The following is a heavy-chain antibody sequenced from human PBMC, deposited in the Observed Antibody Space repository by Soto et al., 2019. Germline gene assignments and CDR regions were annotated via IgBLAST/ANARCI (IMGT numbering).Heavy chain of an antibody. CDR3: ERIQSSYGLYYFDY. Sequence: SGPTLVNTTETLTLTCTVSGFSLSNARMGFSWIRQPPGKALEWLPHIFSNDEKAYSTSLKSRLTIAKATSKSHVVLTMTNMDPVDTATYYCERIQSSYGLYYFDYCRQGTRVTFSS. D-gene: IGHD5-18*01. J-gene: IGHJ4*02. CDR1: GFSLSNARMG. V-gene: IGHV2-26*01. CDR2: IFSNDEK.